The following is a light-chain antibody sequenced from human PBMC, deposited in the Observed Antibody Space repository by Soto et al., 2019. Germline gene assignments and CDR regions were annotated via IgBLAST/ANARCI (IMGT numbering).Light chain of an antibody. CDR3: KQIHSIPIT. CDR1: QSVGGD. Sequence: DIQMTQSPASLSASVGDRVTITCRASQSVGGDLNWYQQKPGKPQNVLIYAANSLQGGVQSRFSGSGSGTHFTLTISSLQAEDFATYYCKQIHSIPITVGQGTRLEI. V-gene: IGKV1-39*01. J-gene: IGKJ5*01. CDR2: AAN.